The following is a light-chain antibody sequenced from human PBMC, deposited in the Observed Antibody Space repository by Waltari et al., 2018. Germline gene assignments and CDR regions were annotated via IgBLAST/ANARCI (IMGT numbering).Light chain of an antibody. CDR3: SSYTSSNTLG. J-gene: IGLJ1*01. CDR1: SSDVGGYNY. V-gene: IGLV2-14*03. CDR2: DVS. Sequence: QSALTQPASVSGSPGQSITISCTGTSSDVGGYNYVSWYQQHPGNAPTRLIYDVSNRPSGVSNRFSGSKSGNTASLTISGLQAEDEAEYYCSSYTSSNTLGFGTGTKVTGL.